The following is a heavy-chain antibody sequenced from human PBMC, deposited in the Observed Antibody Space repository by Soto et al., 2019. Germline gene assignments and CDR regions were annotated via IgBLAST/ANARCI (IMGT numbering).Heavy chain of an antibody. D-gene: IGHD3-3*01. CDR3: ARSAYYDFWSGAYAPNWFDP. CDR1: GGSISSYY. CDR2: IYYSGST. J-gene: IGHJ5*02. Sequence: SETLSLTCTVSGGSISSYYWSWIRQPPGKGLEWIGYIYYSGSTKYNPSLKSRVTISVDTSKNQFSLKLRSVTAADTAVYYCARSAYYDFWSGAYAPNWFDPWGKGTLVTVSS. V-gene: IGHV4-59*01.